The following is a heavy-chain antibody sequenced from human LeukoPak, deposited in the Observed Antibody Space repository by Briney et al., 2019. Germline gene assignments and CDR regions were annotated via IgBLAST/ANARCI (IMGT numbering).Heavy chain of an antibody. D-gene: IGHD3-22*01. V-gene: IGHV4-59*12. J-gene: IGHJ4*02. Sequence: SETLSLTCTVSGGSISSYYWSWIRQPPGKGLEWIGYIYYSGSTNYNPSLKSRVTISVDTSKNQFSLKLSSVTAADTAVYYCARAHYYDSSGYYGWGQGTLVTVSS. CDR2: IYYSGST. CDR3: ARAHYYDSSGYYG. CDR1: GGSISSYY.